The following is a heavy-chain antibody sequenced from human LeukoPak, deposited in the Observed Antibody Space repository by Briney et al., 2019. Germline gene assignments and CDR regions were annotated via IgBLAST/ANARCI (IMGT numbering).Heavy chain of an antibody. J-gene: IGHJ3*02. D-gene: IGHD5-18*01. CDR2: IYYSGST. CDR3: ARDTGYSYGSNAFDI. CDR1: GGSISNYY. V-gene: IGHV4-59*01. Sequence: SETLSLTCTVSGGSISNYYWSWIRQPPGKGLEWIGYIYYSGSTNYNPSLKSRVTISVDTSKNQFSLKLSSVTAADTAVYYCARDTGYSYGSNAFDIWGQGTMVTVSS.